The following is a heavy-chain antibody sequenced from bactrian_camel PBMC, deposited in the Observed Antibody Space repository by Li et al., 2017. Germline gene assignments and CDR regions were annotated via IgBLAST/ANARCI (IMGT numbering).Heavy chain of an antibody. V-gene: IGHV3S6*01. Sequence: HVQLVESGGGSVEAGGSLKLSCAVSGDIFSTSCMGWFRQAPGKGLEWVSSIYSDGSDTYYADSVKGRFTISKDNGKNTVYLQMNNLKPEDTAMYCCAAEGPWRCAGAWASRDEYKFWGQGTQVTVS. CDR1: GDIFSTSC. D-gene: IGHD6*01. J-gene: IGHJ4*01. CDR2: IYSDGSDT. CDR3: AAEGPWRCAGAWASRDEYKF.